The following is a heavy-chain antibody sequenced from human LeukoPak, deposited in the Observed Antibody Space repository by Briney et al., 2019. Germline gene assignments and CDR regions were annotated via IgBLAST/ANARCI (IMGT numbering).Heavy chain of an antibody. V-gene: IGHV3-21*01. J-gene: IGHJ4*02. CDR3: AKDGASGWFGEGYFDY. Sequence: GGSLRLSCAASTFTFSSDSMNWVRQAPGKGLEWVSSISSSSDYIYYADSVKGRFTISRDNAKNSLFLQMNSLRVEDSAVYYCAKDGASGWFGEGYFDYWGQGTLVTVSS. D-gene: IGHD3-10*01. CDR2: ISSSSDYI. CDR1: TFTFSSDS.